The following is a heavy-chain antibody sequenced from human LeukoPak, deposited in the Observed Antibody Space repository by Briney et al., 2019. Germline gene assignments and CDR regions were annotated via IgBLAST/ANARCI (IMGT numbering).Heavy chain of an antibody. J-gene: IGHJ4*02. V-gene: IGHV3-74*01. CDR3: VRDLRYCTSTSCYDPCFDY. CDR1: GFTFSTSW. D-gene: IGHD2-2*01. Sequence: PGGSLRLSCAASGFTFSTSWMHWVRQPPGKGLVWVSRMNSDGSVTTYADSVKGRFTISRDNAKNTLYLQMNSLRAEDTAVYYCVRDLRYCTSTSCYDPCFDYWGQGTLVTVSS. CDR2: MNSDGSVT.